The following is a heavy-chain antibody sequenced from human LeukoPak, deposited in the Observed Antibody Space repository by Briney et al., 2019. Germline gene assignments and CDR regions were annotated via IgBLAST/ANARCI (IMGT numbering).Heavy chain of an antibody. J-gene: IGHJ3*02. CDR3: ARGDKTFRFRLIRDAFDI. CDR1: GFTFSSYS. V-gene: IGHV3-48*01. Sequence: QTGGSLRLSCAASGFTFSSYSMNWVRQAPGKGLEWVSYISSSSSTIYYADSVKGRFTISRDNAKNSLYLQMNSLRAEDTAVYYCARGDKTFRFRLIRDAFDIWGQGTMVTVSS. D-gene: IGHD3-16*01. CDR2: ISSSSSTI.